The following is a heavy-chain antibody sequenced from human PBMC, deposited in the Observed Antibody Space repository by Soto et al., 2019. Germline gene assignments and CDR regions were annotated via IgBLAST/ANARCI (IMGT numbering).Heavy chain of an antibody. Sequence: ASVKVSCKASEYTFTSYAMHWVRQAPGQRLEWMGWINAGNGNTKYSQKFQGRVTITRDTSASTAYMELSSLRSEDTAVYYCARVSLSHYYDSGGYYYADAFDIWGQGTMVTVSS. CDR2: INAGNGNT. J-gene: IGHJ3*02. CDR3: ARVSLSHYYDSGGYYYADAFDI. CDR1: EYTFTSYA. D-gene: IGHD3-22*01. V-gene: IGHV1-3*01.